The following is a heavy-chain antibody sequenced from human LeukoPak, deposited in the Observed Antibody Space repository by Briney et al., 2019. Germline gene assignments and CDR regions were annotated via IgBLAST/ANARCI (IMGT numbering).Heavy chain of an antibody. D-gene: IGHD1-26*01. CDR3: ARDSPIGMGYYYGMDV. CDR2: IYYSGST. Sequence: SETLSLTCTVSGGSFSSGNYYWSWLRQPPGKGLEWIGYIYYSGSTNYNPSLKSRVTISVDTSKNRFSLKLSSVTAANTAVYYCARDSPIGMGYYYGMDVWGQGTTVTVSS. V-gene: IGHV4-61*01. J-gene: IGHJ6*02. CDR1: GGSFSSGNYY.